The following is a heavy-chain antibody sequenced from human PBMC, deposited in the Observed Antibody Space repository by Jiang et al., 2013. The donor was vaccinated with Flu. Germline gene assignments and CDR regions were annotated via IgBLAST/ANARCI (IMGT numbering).Heavy chain of an antibody. J-gene: IGHJ4*02. V-gene: IGHV1-18*01. CDR3: ARGYGSGRYSYFDY. Sequence: WISAYNGTQTMHRKFQGSVSMTTDTSTSTVYMELRSLRSDDTAVYYCARGYGSGRYSYFDYWGQGTLVTVSS. CDR2: ISAYNGT. D-gene: IGHD3-10*01.